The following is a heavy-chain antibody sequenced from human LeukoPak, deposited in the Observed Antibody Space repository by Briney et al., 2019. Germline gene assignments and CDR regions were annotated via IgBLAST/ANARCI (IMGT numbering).Heavy chain of an antibody. J-gene: IGHJ4*02. CDR3: AGGIPPVRTPFDY. CDR1: GFTFSSYA. CDR2: ISYDGSNK. Sequence: PGGSLRLSCAASGFTFSSYAMHWVRQAPGKGLEWVAVISYDGSNKYYADSVKGRFTISRDNSKNTLYLQMNSLRAEDTAVYYCAGGIPPVRTPFDYWGQGTLVTVSS. D-gene: IGHD3-16*01. V-gene: IGHV3-30-3*01.